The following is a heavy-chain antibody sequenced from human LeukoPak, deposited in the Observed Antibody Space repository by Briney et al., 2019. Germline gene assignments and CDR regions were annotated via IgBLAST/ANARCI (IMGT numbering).Heavy chain of an antibody. CDR1: GFTFSSYA. D-gene: IGHD3-22*01. CDR3: ARDDVGLDSSGTKSDY. Sequence: GGSLRLSCAASGFTFSSYAMSWVRQAPGKGLEWVSAISGSGGSTYYADSVKGRFTISRDNSKNTLYLQMNSLRAEDTAVYYCARDDVGLDSSGTKSDYWGQGTLVTVSS. V-gene: IGHV3-23*01. CDR2: ISGSGGST. J-gene: IGHJ4*02.